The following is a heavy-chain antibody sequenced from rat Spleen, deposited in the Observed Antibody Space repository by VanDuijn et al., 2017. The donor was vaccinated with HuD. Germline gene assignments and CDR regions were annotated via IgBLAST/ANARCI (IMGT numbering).Heavy chain of an antibody. J-gene: IGHJ3*01. CDR1: RFTFSNYG. CDR3: ARHGGLRNWFAH. D-gene: IGHD1-11*01. CDR2: ISTAGTNT. Sequence: EIQLVESGGGLVQPGRSLKLSCAASRFTFSNYGMHWIRQTPAKGLEWIASISTAGTNTYYRDSVKGRFTNSRDDAKNTQYLQMDSLRSEDTDTYYCARHGGLRNWFAHWGQGTLVTVSS. V-gene: IGHV5S13*01.